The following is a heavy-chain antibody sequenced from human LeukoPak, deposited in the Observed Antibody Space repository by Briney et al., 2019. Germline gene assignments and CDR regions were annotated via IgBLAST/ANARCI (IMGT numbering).Heavy chain of an antibody. D-gene: IGHD6-19*01. CDR3: ARGLAVSSNY. V-gene: IGHV3-48*03. CDR1: GFTFKSFE. CDR2: ISNSGNTM. J-gene: IGHJ4*02. Sequence: GGSLRLSCAASGFTFKSFEMNWVRQAPGKELEWLSYISNSGNTMYYADSVKGRFTISRDNAKNSVYLQMNSLRAEDTGVYYCARGLAVSSNYWGQGTLVTVAS.